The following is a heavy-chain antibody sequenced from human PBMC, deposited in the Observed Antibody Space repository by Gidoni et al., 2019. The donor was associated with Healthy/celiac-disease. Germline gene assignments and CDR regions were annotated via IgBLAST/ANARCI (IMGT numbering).Heavy chain of an antibody. CDR2: IYYSVST. CDR3: ARGSSNPFDY. CDR1: VGSISSGGYY. V-gene: IGHV4-31*03. J-gene: IGHJ4*02. D-gene: IGHD2-15*01. Sequence: QGQLQESGPGLVKPSRTLSLTCPVSVGSISSGGYYWSWIRQHPGKGLEWIGYIYYSVSTYYTPSLKSRVTISADTSKNQFSLKLSSVTAADTAVYYCARGSSNPFDYWGQGTLVTVSS.